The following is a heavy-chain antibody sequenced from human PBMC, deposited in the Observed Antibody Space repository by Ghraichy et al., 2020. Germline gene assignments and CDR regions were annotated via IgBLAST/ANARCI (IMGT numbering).Heavy chain of an antibody. V-gene: IGHV3-48*01. Sequence: GGSLRLSCAASGFTFSSYSMNWVRQAPGKGLEWVSYISSSSSTIYYADSVKGRFTISRDNAKNSLYLQMNSLRAEDTAVYYCAREDYCSSTSCYGLGGYYYYGMDVWGQGTTVTVSS. CDR1: GFTFSSYS. D-gene: IGHD2-2*01. CDR2: ISSSSSTI. J-gene: IGHJ6*02. CDR3: AREDYCSSTSCYGLGGYYYYGMDV.